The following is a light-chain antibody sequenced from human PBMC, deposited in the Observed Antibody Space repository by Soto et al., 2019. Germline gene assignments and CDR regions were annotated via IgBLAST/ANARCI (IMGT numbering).Light chain of an antibody. Sequence: DIQMTQSPSTLSASVGDRVSVTCRASQSVSSWLVWYQHKPGKAPKLLIYKASTLETGVPSRFSGSGSGTEFTLTITSLQPDDFATYYCQQYNSYPWTFGQGTKVDIK. CDR2: KAS. J-gene: IGKJ1*01. CDR3: QQYNSYPWT. CDR1: QSVSSW. V-gene: IGKV1-5*03.